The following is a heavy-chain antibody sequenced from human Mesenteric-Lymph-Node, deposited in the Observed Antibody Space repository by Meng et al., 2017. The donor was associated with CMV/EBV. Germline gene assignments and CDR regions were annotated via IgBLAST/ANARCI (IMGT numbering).Heavy chain of an antibody. CDR3: ARGTGSSWFDS. D-gene: IGHD1-1*01. CDR1: GYTFSSHY. J-gene: IGHJ5*01. V-gene: IGHV1-2*02. Sequence: ASVKVSCKASGYTFSSHYMHLVRQAPGQGLEWMGWINTNSGGTNYEQNFQGRVTLTRDTSISTVYMEMTSLRSDDTAVYYCARGTGSSWFDSWGQGTLVTVSS. CDR2: INTNSGGT.